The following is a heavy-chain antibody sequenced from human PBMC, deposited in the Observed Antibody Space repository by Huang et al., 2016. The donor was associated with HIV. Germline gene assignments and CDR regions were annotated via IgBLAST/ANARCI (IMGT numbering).Heavy chain of an antibody. J-gene: IGHJ1*01. V-gene: IGHV4-39*02. CDR1: GDSINRNTFY. CDR3: ARTGVAVSDDPEYFQH. CDR2: IYYRGTT. Sequence: LQESGPGLVGPSETLSLTCAVSGDSINRNTFYWGWIRRPPGKALEWIGSIYYRGTTYYNPALKRLARIAVDASKNRIFLHLRSGTAADTGVYYCARTGVAVSDDPEYFQHWGQGALVTIS. D-gene: IGHD3-3*01.